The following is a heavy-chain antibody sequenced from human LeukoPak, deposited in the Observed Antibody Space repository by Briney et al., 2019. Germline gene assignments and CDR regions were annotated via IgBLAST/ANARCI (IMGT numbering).Heavy chain of an antibody. CDR3: ARCDYYGSGSYSR. D-gene: IGHD3-10*01. J-gene: IGHJ4*02. CDR2: IYYSGST. CDR1: GGSISSSSYY. V-gene: IGHV4-39*07. Sequence: SETLSLTCTVSGGSISSSSYYWGWIRQPPGKGLEWIGSIYYSGSTYYNPSLKSRVTISVDTSKNQFSLKLSSVTAADTAVYYCARCDYYGSGSYSRWGQGTLVTVSS.